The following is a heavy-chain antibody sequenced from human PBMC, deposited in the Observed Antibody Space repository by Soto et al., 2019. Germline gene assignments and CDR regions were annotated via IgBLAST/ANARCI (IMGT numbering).Heavy chain of an antibody. V-gene: IGHV3-33*01. J-gene: IGHJ4*02. CDR2: IWYDGSNK. CDR1: GFTFSSYG. D-gene: IGHD3-3*01. Sequence: VGSLRLSCAVSGFTFSSYGMHWVRQAPGKGLEWVAVIWYDGSNKYYADSVKGRFTISRDNSKNTLYLQMNSLRAEDTAVYYCERENFIWSGYSFDYWGQGTLVTVS. CDR3: ERENFIWSGYSFDY.